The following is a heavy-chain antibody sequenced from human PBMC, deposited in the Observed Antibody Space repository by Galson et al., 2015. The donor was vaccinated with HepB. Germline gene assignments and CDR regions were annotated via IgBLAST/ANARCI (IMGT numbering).Heavy chain of an antibody. CDR3: VRQGGYCSSASCPSYFDD. CDR2: INKSNNV. J-gene: IGHJ4*02. V-gene: IGHV4-39*01. CDR1: SSYY. D-gene: IGHD2-2*01. Sequence: SSYYWGWVRQTPGKGLEWIGSINKSNNVYYNPSLKSRVTISVDKSKNEFSLKLSSVTAVDMAMYYCVRQGGYCSSASCPSYFDDWGQGTLVTVSS.